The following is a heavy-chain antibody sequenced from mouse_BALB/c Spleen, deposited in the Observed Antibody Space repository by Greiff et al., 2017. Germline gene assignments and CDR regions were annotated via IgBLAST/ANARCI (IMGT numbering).Heavy chain of an antibody. D-gene: IGHD2-14*01. CDR2: INPSTGYT. V-gene: IGHV1-7*01. CDR3: ARGVRRVFDY. Sequence: VQLQQSGAELAKPGASVKMSCKASGYTFTSYWMHWVKQRPGQGLEWIGYINPSTGYTEYNQKFKDKATLTADKSSSTAYMQLSSLTSEDSAVYYYARGVRRVFDYWGQGTTLTVSS. CDR1: GYTFTSYW. J-gene: IGHJ2*01.